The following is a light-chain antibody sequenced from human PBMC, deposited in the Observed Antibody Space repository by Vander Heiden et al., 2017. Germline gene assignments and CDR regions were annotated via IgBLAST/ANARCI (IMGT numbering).Light chain of an antibody. CDR3: QQYVDTPYT. CDR1: QSVFYSSNNKNY. J-gene: IGKJ2*01. V-gene: IGKV4-1*01. CDR2: WAS. Sequence: DIVMTQSPDSLAVSLGERATINCRSSQSVFYSSNNKNYLAWYQQKPGQPPKLLIYWASIRESGVPARFNGRGSGTYFTLTISRLQAEDVAIYYCQQYVDTPYTFGQGTKLEIK.